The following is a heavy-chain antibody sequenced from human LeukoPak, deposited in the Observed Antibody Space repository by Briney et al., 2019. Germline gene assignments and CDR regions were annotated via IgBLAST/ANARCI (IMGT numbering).Heavy chain of an antibody. D-gene: IGHD3-10*02. CDR1: GFTFSSYA. Sequence: GRSLRLSCAASGFTFSSYAMHWVRQAPGKGLEWVAVISYDGSNKYYADSVKGRFTISRDNSKNTLYLQMNSLRAEDTAVYYCARDLMFGEITWSEYYFDYWGQGTLVTVSP. CDR2: ISYDGSNK. V-gene: IGHV3-30-3*01. J-gene: IGHJ4*02. CDR3: ARDLMFGEITWSEYYFDY.